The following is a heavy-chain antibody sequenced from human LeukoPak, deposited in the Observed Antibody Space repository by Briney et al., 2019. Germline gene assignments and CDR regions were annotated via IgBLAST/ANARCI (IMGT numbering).Heavy chain of an antibody. CDR3: AKRPAYDSSGSVRDY. D-gene: IGHD3-22*01. CDR2: ISGSGGST. V-gene: IGHV3-23*01. J-gene: IGHJ4*02. Sequence: GGSLRLSCAASGFTFSSYAMSWVRQAPGKGLEWVSAISGSGGSTYYADSVKGRFTISRDNSRNTLYLQMNSLRAEDTAVYYCAKRPAYDSSGSVRDYWGQGILVTVSS. CDR1: GFTFSSYA.